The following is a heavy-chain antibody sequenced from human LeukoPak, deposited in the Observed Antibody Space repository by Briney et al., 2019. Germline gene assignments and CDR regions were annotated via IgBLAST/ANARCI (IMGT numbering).Heavy chain of an antibody. CDR3: ARSAGRYSNWQFDY. V-gene: IGHV1-2*02. D-gene: IGHD3-9*01. CDR2: INPNSGGT. CDR1: GYTFTGYY. J-gene: IGHJ4*02. Sequence: ASVKVSCKASGYTFTGYYMHWVRQAPGQGLEWMGWINPNSGGTNYAQKFQGRVTMTRDTSISTAYMELSRLRSDDTAVYYCARSAGRYSNWQFDYWGQGTLVTVSS.